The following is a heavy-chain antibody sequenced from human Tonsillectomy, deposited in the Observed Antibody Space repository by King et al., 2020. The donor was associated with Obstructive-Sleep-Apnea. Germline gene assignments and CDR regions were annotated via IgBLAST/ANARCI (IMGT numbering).Heavy chain of an antibody. J-gene: IGHJ3*02. CDR1: GGSISSSSYY. CDR3: ARVRDSPTDGAFDI. D-gene: IGHD5-24*01. V-gene: IGHV4-39*07. Sequence: QLQESGPGLVKPSETLSLTCTVSGGSISSSSYYWGWIRQPPGKGLEWIGSIYYSGSTYYNPSLKSRVTISVDTSKNQFSLKLSSVTAADTAVYYCARVRDSPTDGAFDIWGQGTMVTVSS. CDR2: IYYSGST.